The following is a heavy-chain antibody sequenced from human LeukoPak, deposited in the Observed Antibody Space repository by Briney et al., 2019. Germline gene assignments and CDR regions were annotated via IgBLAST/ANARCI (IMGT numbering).Heavy chain of an antibody. CDR1: GYTFTSYD. J-gene: IGHJ2*01. CDR2: MNPNSGNT. D-gene: IGHD5-18*01. Sequence: ASVKVSCKASGYTFTSYDINWVRQATGQGLGWMGWMNPNSGNTGYAQKFQGRVTMTRNTSISTAYMELSSLRSEDTAVYYCARVGSSSYGYAWYFDLWGRGTLVSVSS. CDR3: ARVGSSSYGYAWYFDL. V-gene: IGHV1-8*01.